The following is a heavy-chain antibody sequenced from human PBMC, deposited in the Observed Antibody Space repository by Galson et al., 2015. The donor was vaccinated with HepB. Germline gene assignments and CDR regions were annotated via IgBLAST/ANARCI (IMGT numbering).Heavy chain of an antibody. V-gene: IGHV3-15*07. Sequence: SLRLSCAASGFTFSNAWMNWVRQAPGKGLEWVGRIKSKTDGGTTDYAAPVKGRFTISSDDSKNTLYLQMNSLKTEDTAVYYCTTDRGKWFGDRTIPDYWGQGTLVTVSS. J-gene: IGHJ4*02. CDR3: TTDRGKWFGDRTIPDY. D-gene: IGHD3-10*01. CDR2: IKSKTDGGTT. CDR1: GFTFSNAW.